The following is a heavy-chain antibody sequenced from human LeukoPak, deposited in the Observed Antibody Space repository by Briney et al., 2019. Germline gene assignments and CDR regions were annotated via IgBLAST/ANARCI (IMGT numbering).Heavy chain of an antibody. CDR2: IYDNGNT. V-gene: IGHV4-59*08. J-gene: IGHJ2*01. CDR1: GGSLSGYI. D-gene: IGHD4-23*01. CDR3: VRLSVVSPHRYFDV. Sequence: SETLSLTCTVSGGSLSGYIWSWIRQPPGRGLGGIAYIYDNGNTKYNPSLESRVTITLDTSKTQFSLRLNSVTAADTAVYHCVRLSVVSPHRYFDVWGRGTLVTVSS.